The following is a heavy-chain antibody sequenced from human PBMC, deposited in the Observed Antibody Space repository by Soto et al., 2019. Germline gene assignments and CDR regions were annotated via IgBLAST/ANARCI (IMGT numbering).Heavy chain of an antibody. V-gene: IGHV3-33*01. CDR3: ARAGVDWYFDL. CDR1: GFTFSSYD. J-gene: IGHJ2*01. Sequence: QVQLVESGGGVVQPGRSLRLSCAASGFTFSSYDMHWVRQAPGKGLEWVAVIWYDGSNKYYADSVKGRFTISRDNSKNTLYLQMNSLRAEDTAVYYCARAGVDWYFDLWGRGTLVTVSS. D-gene: IGHD2-15*01. CDR2: IWYDGSNK.